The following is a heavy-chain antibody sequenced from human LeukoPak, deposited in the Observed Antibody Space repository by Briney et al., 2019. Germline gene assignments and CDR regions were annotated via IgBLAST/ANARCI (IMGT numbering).Heavy chain of an antibody. D-gene: IGHD3-3*01. CDR3: ARQVTLYDFWSGYYLQRFDP. V-gene: IGHV4-4*09. CDR1: GGSISSYY. Sequence: PSETLCLTCTVSGGSISSYYWSWIRQPPGKGLEWIGYIYTSGSTNYNPSLKSRVTISVDTSKNQFSLKLSSVTAADAAVYYCARQVTLYDFWSGYYLQRFDPWGQGTLVTVSS. J-gene: IGHJ5*02. CDR2: IYTSGST.